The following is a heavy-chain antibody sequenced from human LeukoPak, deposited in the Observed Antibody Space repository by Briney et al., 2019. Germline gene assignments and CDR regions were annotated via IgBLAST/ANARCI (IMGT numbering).Heavy chain of an antibody. CDR1: GGSISSYY. J-gene: IGHJ4*02. CDR3: ASSSSWYLDY. Sequence: ETLSLTCTVSGGSISSYYWSWVRQAPGKGLEWVSVIYSGGSTYYADSVKGRFTISRDNSKNTLYLQMNSLRAEDTAVYYCASSSSWYLDYWGQGTLVTVSS. V-gene: IGHV3-53*01. CDR2: IYSGGST. D-gene: IGHD6-13*01.